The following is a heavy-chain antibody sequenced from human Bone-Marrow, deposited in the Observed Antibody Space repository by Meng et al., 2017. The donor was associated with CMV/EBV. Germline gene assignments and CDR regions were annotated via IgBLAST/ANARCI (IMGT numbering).Heavy chain of an antibody. CDR2: INPNSGGT. Sequence: ASVKVSCKASGYTFTSYYMHWVRQAPGQGLEWMGWINPNSGGTNYAQKFQGRVTMTRDTSTSTVYMELSSLRSEDTAVYYCARAYYGSGSYSAFDIWGQGTMVTVSS. V-gene: IGHV1-2*02. J-gene: IGHJ3*02. CDR1: GYTFTSYY. D-gene: IGHD3-10*01. CDR3: ARAYYGSGSYSAFDI.